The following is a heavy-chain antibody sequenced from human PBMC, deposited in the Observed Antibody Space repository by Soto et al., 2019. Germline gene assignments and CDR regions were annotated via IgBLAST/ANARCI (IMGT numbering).Heavy chain of an antibody. V-gene: IGHV3-7*01. CDR2: IKQDGSEK. CDR1: GFTFSSYW. Sequence: EVQLVESGGGLVQPGGSLRLSCAASGFTFSSYWMSWVRQAPGKGLEWVANIKQDGSEKYYVDSVKGRFTISRDNAKNSLYLQMNSLRAEDTAVYYCAREAGIVLMVYATSHFDYWGQGTLVTVSS. J-gene: IGHJ4*02. D-gene: IGHD2-8*01. CDR3: AREAGIVLMVYATSHFDY.